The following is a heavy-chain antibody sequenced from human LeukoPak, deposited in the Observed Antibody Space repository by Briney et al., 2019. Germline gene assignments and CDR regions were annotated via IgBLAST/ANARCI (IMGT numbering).Heavy chain of an antibody. CDR2: IYHSGST. J-gene: IGHJ6*02. CDR3: ARGPRLWFGESHYYYYGMDV. CDR1: GGSISSGGYS. V-gene: IGHV4-30-2*01. Sequence: SETPSLTCAVSGGSISSGGYSWSWIRQPPGKGLEWIGYIYHSGSTYYNPSLKSRVTISVDRSKNQFSLKLSSVTAADTAVYYCARGPRLWFGESHYYYYGMDVWGQGTTVTVSS. D-gene: IGHD3-10*01.